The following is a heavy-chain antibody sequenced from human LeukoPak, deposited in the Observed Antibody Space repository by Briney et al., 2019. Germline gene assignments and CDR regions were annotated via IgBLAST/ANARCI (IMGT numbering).Heavy chain of an antibody. Sequence: GGSLRLSCAASGFTFSSYSMTWVRQAPGKGLEWVSSISSGGSYIHSADSVKGRFTISRNNAKDSLYLQMNSLRAEDTAVYYCAKVPSYYYDSSGYEDYWGQGTLVTVSS. CDR1: GFTFSSYS. CDR3: AKVPSYYYDSSGYEDY. D-gene: IGHD3-22*01. J-gene: IGHJ4*02. V-gene: IGHV3-21*06. CDR2: ISSGGSYI.